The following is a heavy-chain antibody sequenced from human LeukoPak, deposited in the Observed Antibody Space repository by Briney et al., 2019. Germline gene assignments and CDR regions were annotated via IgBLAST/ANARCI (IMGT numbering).Heavy chain of an antibody. J-gene: IGHJ4*02. CDR2: MNPNSGNT. D-gene: IGHD1-1*01. CDR3: ARVGWNGQLSGFDY. CDR1: GYTFTSYD. Sequence: ASVKVSCKASGYTFTSYDINWVRQATGQGLERMGWMNPNSGNTGYAQKFQGRVTITRNTSISTAYMELSSLRSEDTAVYYCARVGWNGQLSGFDYWGQGTLVTVSS. V-gene: IGHV1-8*03.